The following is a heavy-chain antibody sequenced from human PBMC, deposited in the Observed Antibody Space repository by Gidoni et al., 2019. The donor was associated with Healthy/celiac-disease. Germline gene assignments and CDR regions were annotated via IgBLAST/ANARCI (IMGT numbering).Heavy chain of an antibody. J-gene: IGHJ5*02. CDR3: ARRGGGYDS. CDR2: IYPGDSDT. D-gene: IGHD5-12*01. V-gene: IGHV5-51*01. Sequence: GIIYPGDSDTRYSPSFQGQVTISADKSISTAYLQWSSLKASDTAMYYCARRGGGYDSWGQGTLVTVSS.